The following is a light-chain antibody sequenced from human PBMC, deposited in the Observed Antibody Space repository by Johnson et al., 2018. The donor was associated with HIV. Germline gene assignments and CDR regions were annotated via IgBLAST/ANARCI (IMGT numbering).Light chain of an antibody. CDR1: YSNIGNNY. J-gene: IGLJ1*01. V-gene: IGLV1-51*02. CDR2: KND. CDR3: GKWDNSLCTGDA. Sequence: QSVLTQPPSVSAAPGQKVTISCSGSYSNIGNNYASWYQQLPGTAPKLLIYKNDKRPSGIPDRFSGSKSGTSATLAITGLQTGDEADHYCGKWDNSLCTGDAFGTGTKVTVL.